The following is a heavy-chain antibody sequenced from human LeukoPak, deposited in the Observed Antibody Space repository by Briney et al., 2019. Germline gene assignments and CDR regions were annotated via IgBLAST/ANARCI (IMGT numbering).Heavy chain of an antibody. V-gene: IGHV1-2*02. CDR3: ARRYGSGSYAAYDY. J-gene: IGHJ4*02. Sequence: ASVKVSCKASGYTFTSYGISWVRQAPGQGLEWMGWINPNSGGTNYAQKFQGRVTMTRDTSISTAYMELSRLRSDDTAVYYCARRYGSGSYAAYDYWGQGTLVTVSS. CDR1: GYTFTSYG. CDR2: INPNSGGT. D-gene: IGHD3-10*01.